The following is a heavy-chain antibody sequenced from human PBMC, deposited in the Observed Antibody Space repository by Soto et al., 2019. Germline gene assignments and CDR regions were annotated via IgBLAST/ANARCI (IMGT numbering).Heavy chain of an antibody. J-gene: IGHJ3*02. CDR1: VGSFIAYY. D-gene: IGHD3-9*01. Sequence: SETLSLTCAVYVGSFIAYYCIWIRQPPCKWLEWIVEINHSGSTNYNPSLKSRVTISVDTSKNQFSLKLNSVTAADTAVYYCVRGAPATYDLLTGYYKRRGDAFDIWDQGTVVTVSS. CDR2: INHSGST. CDR3: VRGAPATYDLLTGYYKRRGDAFDI. V-gene: IGHV4-34*01.